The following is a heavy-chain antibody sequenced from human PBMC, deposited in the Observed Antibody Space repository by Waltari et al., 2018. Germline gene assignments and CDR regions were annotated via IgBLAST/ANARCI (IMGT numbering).Heavy chain of an antibody. CDR3: ARAPGFLEWLLYPNWFDP. CDR2: IYYSGST. J-gene: IGHJ5*02. CDR1: GGSISSGDYY. V-gene: IGHV4-30-4*08. Sequence: QVQLQESGPGLVKPSQTLSLTCTVSGGSISSGDYYWSWIRQPPGKGLEWIGYIYYSGSTYYNPSLKSRVTISVDTSKNQFSLKLSSVTAADTAVYYCARAPGFLEWLLYPNWFDPWGQGTLVTVSS. D-gene: IGHD3-3*01.